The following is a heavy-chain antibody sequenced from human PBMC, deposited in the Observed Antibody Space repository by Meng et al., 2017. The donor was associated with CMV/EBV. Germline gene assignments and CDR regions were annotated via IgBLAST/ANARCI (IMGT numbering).Heavy chain of an antibody. CDR3: ARDRRWSGYYRHNWFDP. V-gene: IGHV3-23*01. CDR2: ISGSGGST. D-gene: IGHD3-3*01. CDR1: GFTFSSYA. J-gene: IGHJ5*02. Sequence: GGSLRLSCAASGFTFSSYAMSWVRQAPGKGLEWVSAISGSGGSTYYADSVKGRFTISRDNSKNTLYLQMNSLRAEDTAVYYCARDRRWSGYYRHNWFDPWGQGTLVTVSS.